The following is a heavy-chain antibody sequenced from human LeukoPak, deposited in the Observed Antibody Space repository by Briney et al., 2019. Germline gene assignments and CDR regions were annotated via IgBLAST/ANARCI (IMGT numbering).Heavy chain of an antibody. D-gene: IGHD4-17*01. CDR3: ARDGGDHYFDY. CDR1: GFTFSNAW. Sequence: GGSLRLSCAASGFTFSNAWMSWVRQAPGKGLEWISGISGSGASTYYADSVKGRFTISRDNSKNTLYLQMNSLRAEDTAVYYCARDGGDHYFDYWGQGTLVTVPS. V-gene: IGHV3-23*01. J-gene: IGHJ4*02. CDR2: ISGSGAST.